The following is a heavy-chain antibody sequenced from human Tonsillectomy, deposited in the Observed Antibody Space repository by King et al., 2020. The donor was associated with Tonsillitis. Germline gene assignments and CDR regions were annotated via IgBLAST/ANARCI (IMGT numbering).Heavy chain of an antibody. Sequence: VQLVESGGGLVQPGRSLRLSCTGSGFTFGDYAMSWVRQAPGKGLEWVSFIRSKAYGGTADYAASVKGRFTISRDDSKSTAHLQMNGLKIEDPAVYYCTTCNSDLFDSWGQGTLVTVSS. CDR3: TTCNSDLFDS. V-gene: IGHV3-49*04. D-gene: IGHD4-23*01. J-gene: IGHJ4*02. CDR1: GFTFGDYA. CDR2: IRSKAYGGTA.